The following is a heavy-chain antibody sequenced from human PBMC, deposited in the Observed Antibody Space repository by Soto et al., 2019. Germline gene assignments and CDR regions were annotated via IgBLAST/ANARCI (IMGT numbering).Heavy chain of an antibody. Sequence: KLSETLSLTCTVSGGSISSYYWIWILQPPGKGLEWIGYIYYSGSTNYNPSLKSRVTISVDTSKNQFSLKLSSVTAADTAVYYCARNAVYDFWSGYHNNWFDPWGQGTLVTVSS. CDR3: ARNAVYDFWSGYHNNWFDP. CDR2: IYYSGST. V-gene: IGHV4-59*01. J-gene: IGHJ5*02. CDR1: GGSISSYY. D-gene: IGHD3-3*01.